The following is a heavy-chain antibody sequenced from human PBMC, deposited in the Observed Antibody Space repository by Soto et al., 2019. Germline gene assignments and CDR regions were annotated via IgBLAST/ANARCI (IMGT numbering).Heavy chain of an antibody. CDR3: ASIYSGYDSYSYYYGMDV. Sequence: HPGGSLRLSCSASGFTFSSYAMHWVRQAPGKGLEWVAVISYDGSNKYYADSVKGRFTISRDNSKNTLYLQMNSLRAEDTAVYYCASIYSGYDSYSYYYGMDVWGQGTTVTVSS. D-gene: IGHD5-12*01. CDR1: GFTFSSYA. J-gene: IGHJ6*02. V-gene: IGHV3-30-3*01. CDR2: ISYDGSNK.